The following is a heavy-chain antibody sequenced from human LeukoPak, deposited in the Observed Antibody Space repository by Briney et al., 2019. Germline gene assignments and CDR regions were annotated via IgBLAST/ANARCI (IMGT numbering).Heavy chain of an antibody. Sequence: SQTLSLTCVISGDSVSSNSVAWNWIRQSPSRGLEWLGRTYYRSKWYNDYAVSVQGRITVNPDTSKDQFSLQLDSVTPHDTALYYCARGAYGTFDIWGQGTMVTVSS. V-gene: IGHV6-1*01. J-gene: IGHJ3*02. D-gene: IGHD4-17*01. CDR2: TYYRSKWYN. CDR1: GDSVSSNSVA. CDR3: ARGAYGTFDI.